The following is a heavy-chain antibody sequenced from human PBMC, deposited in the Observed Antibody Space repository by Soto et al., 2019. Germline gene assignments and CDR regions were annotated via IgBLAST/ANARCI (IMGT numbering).Heavy chain of an antibody. V-gene: IGHV1-46*01. CDR3: AHIAAADPLRMDV. CDR2: INPSGGST. Sequence: EASVKVSCKASRYTFTSYYMHWVRQAPGQGLEWMGIINPSGGSTSYAQKFQGRVTMTRDTSTSTVYMELSSLRSEDTAVYYCAHIAAADPLRMDVWGKGTTVTVSS. J-gene: IGHJ6*03. CDR1: RYTFTSYY. D-gene: IGHD6-13*01.